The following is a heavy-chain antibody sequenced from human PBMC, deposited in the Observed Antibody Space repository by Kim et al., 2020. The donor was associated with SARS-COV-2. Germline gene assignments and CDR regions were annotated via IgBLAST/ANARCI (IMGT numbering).Heavy chain of an antibody. J-gene: IGHJ3*02. Sequence: ASVKVSCKASGYTFTSYDINWVRQATGQGLEWMGWMNPNSGNTGYAQKFQGRVTMTRNTSISTADMELSSLRSEDTAVYYCASPNPFLNTAQIHDAFDIWGQGTMVTVSS. CDR3: ASPNPFLNTAQIHDAFDI. CDR1: GYTFTSYD. D-gene: IGHD5-18*01. CDR2: MNPNSGNT. V-gene: IGHV1-8*01.